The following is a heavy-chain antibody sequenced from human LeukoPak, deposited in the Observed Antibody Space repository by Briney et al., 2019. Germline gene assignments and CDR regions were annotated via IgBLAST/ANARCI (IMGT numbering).Heavy chain of an antibody. CDR1: GGSLSSGGYY. CDR2: IYYSGST. V-gene: IGHV4-31*03. CDR3: ARDRAARPHFDY. Sequence: PSETLSLTCTVSGGSLSSGGYYWSWIRQHPGKGLEWVGYIYYSGSTYYNPSLKSRVTISVDTSKNQFSLKLSSVTAADTAVYYCARDRAARPHFDYWGQGTLVTVSS. D-gene: IGHD6-6*01. J-gene: IGHJ4*02.